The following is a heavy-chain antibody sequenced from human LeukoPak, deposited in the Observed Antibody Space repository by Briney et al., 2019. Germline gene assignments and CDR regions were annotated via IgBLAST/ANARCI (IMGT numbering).Heavy chain of an antibody. Sequence: SETLSLTCTVSGGSISSGGYYWSWIRQHPGKGLEWIGYIYYSGSTYYNQSLKSRVTISVDTSKNQFSLKLSSVTAADTAVYYCARVRVLLWFGDFDYWGQGTLVTVSS. V-gene: IGHV4-31*03. CDR3: ARVRVLLWFGDFDY. D-gene: IGHD3-10*01. J-gene: IGHJ4*02. CDR2: IYYSGST. CDR1: GGSISSGGYY.